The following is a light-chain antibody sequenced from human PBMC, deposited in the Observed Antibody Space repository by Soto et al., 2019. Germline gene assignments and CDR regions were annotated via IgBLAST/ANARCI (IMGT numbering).Light chain of an antibody. J-gene: IGKJ4*01. Sequence: DIHMTQSPSTLPASVVYRGTITGRASQSISNWLAWYQQKPGKAPNLLIYDASSLKSGVPSRFSGSGSGTEFTLTISSLQPDDSGSYYCQQHKSYPVTFGGGTKVDI. CDR2: DAS. CDR1: QSISNW. V-gene: IGKV1-5*01. CDR3: QQHKSYPVT.